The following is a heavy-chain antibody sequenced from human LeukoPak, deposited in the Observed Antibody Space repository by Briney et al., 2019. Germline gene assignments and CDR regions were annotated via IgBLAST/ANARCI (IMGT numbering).Heavy chain of an antibody. V-gene: IGHV3-23*01. J-gene: IGHJ4*02. CDR3: ANDYDILTGYYTE. CDR1: GFTFSSYA. CDR2: ISGSGGST. D-gene: IGHD3-9*01. Sequence: GGSLRLSCAASGFTFSSYAMSWARQAPGKGLEWVSAISGSGGSTYYADSVKGRFTISRDNSKNTLYLQMNSLRAEDTAVYYCANDYDILTGYYTEWSQGTLVTVSS.